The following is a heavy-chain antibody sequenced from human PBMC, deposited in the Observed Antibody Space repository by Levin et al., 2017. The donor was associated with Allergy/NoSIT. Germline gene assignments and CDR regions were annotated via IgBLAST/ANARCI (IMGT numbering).Heavy chain of an antibody. CDR2: INPSGGST. V-gene: IGHV1-46*01. Sequence: VASVKVSCKASGYTFSSSSMHWVRQAPGQGLEWMGIINPSGGSTTYAQKFQGRVTVTKDTSTSTVYMELSSLTSEDTAVYYCARDSVVSFFYYFDYWGQGTLVTVSS. J-gene: IGHJ4*02. CDR1: GYTFSSSS. CDR3: ARDSVVSFFYYFDY. D-gene: IGHD5/OR15-5a*01.